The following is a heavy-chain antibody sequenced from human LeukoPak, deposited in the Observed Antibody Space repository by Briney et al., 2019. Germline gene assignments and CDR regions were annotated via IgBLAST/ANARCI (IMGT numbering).Heavy chain of an antibody. CDR3: ARRWSGWGFPLGAYFDY. CDR1: GYSISSGYY. Sequence: SETLSLTCAVSGYSISSGYYWGWIRQPPGKGLEWIGSIYHSGSTYYNPSLKSRVTISVDTSKNQFSLKLSSVTAADTAVYYCARRWSGWGFPLGAYFDYWGQRTLVTVSS. D-gene: IGHD6-19*01. V-gene: IGHV4-38-2*01. J-gene: IGHJ4*02. CDR2: IYHSGST.